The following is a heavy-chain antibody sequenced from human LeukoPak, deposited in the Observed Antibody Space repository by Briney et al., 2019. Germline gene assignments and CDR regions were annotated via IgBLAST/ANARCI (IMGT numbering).Heavy chain of an antibody. J-gene: IGHJ4*02. CDR3: SRQGSRSWYGDFDY. CDR1: GYPISSGSY. Sequence: SETLSLTCAVSGYPISSGSYWGWVRQPPGKGLEWIGSIYHSGDTYYNPSLRSRLTISVDKFKNQFSLKLTSMTAADTAVYYCSRQGSRSWYGDFDYWGQGTLVTVSS. D-gene: IGHD6-13*01. CDR2: IYHSGDT. V-gene: IGHV4-38-2*01.